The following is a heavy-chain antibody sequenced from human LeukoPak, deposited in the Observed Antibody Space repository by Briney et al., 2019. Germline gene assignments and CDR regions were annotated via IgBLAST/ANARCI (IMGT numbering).Heavy chain of an antibody. CDR3: AREYCSGGSCSRDFDY. J-gene: IGHJ4*02. Sequence: GGSLRLSCAASGFTFSNYWMSWVRQAPGKGLEWVSYISSSSTTIYYADSVKGRFTISRDNAKNSLYLQMNSLRAEDTAVYYCAREYCSGGSCSRDFDYWGQGTLVTVSS. CDR1: GFTFSNYW. D-gene: IGHD2-15*01. CDR2: ISSSSTTI. V-gene: IGHV3-48*01.